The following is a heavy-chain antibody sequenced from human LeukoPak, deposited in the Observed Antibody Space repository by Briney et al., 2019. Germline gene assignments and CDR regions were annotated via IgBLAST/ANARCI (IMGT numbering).Heavy chain of an antibody. CDR2: ISWNSGSI. V-gene: IGHV3-9*01. CDR3: ARSGSYSPSPLGY. J-gene: IGHJ4*02. Sequence: PGRSLRLSCAASGFTFDDYAMHWVRQAPGKGLEWVSGISWNSGSIGYADSVKGRFTISRDNAKNSLYLQMNSLRAEDTAVYYCARSGSYSPSPLGYWGQGTLVTVSS. D-gene: IGHD1-26*01. CDR1: GFTFDDYA.